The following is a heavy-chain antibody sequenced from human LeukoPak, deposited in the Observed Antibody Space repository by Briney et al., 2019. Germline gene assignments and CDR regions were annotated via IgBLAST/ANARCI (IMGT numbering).Heavy chain of an antibody. Sequence: PGGSLRLSCTVSGFTVSSDSMSWVRQAPGKGLEWVSFIYSGGSTHYSDSVKGRFTISRDNSKNTLYLQMNSLRAEDTAVYYCAKDGGTHFDHWGQGTLVTVSS. D-gene: IGHD1-26*01. J-gene: IGHJ4*02. CDR3: AKDGGTHFDH. CDR2: IYSGGST. V-gene: IGHV3-53*01. CDR1: GFTVSSDS.